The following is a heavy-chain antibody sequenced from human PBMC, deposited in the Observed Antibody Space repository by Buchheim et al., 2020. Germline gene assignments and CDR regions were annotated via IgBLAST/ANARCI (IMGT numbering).Heavy chain of an antibody. CDR1: GFTFSSYA. D-gene: IGHD5-12*01. CDR2: ISYDGSNK. Sequence: QVQLVESGGGVVQPGRSLRLSCAASGFTFSSYAMHWVRQAPGKGLEWVAVISYDGSNKYYADSVKGRFTISRDNSKNTLYLQMNSLRAEDTAVYYCARDFFGYSGYDFPPTLYYYGMDVWGQGTT. V-gene: IGHV3-30-3*01. J-gene: IGHJ6*02. CDR3: ARDFFGYSGYDFPPTLYYYGMDV.